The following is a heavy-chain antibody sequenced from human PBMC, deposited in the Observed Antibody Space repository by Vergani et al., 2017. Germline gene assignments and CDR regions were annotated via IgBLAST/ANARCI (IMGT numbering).Heavy chain of an antibody. CDR2: IYYSGST. J-gene: IGHJ4*02. D-gene: IGHD3-22*01. CDR1: GGSISSGGYY. CDR3: ARHLNYYDSSGYYYSGYYFDY. V-gene: IGHV4-31*03. Sequence: QVQLQESGPGLVKPSQTLSLTCTVSGGSISSGGYYWSWIRQHPGKGLEWIGYIYYSGSTNYNPSLKSRVTISVDTSKNQFSLKLSSVTAADTAVYYCARHLNYYDSSGYYYSGYYFDYWGQGTLVTVSS.